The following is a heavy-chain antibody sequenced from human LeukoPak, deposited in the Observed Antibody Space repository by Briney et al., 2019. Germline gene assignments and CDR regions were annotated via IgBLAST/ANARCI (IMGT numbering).Heavy chain of an antibody. CDR1: GGSISSYY. V-gene: IGHV4-59*01. D-gene: IGHD1-26*01. CDR2: IYYSGST. CDR3: ARGPIGGLRKGFDI. J-gene: IGHJ4*02. Sequence: SETLSLTCTVSGGSISSYYWSWIRQPPGKGLEWIGYIYYSGSTNYNLSLKSRVTISVDTSKNQFSLKLSSVTAADTAVYYCARGPIGGLRKGFDIWGQGTLVTVSS.